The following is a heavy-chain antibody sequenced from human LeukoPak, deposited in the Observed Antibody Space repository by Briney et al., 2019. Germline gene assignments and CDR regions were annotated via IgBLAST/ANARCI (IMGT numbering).Heavy chain of an antibody. CDR1: GYTLTGHY. V-gene: IGHV1-2*02. Sequence: ASVKVSFKAPGYTLTGHYMHWVRQAPGQGLEWMGWINSNNGGTSYAQKFQGRVTMTRDTSINTAYMELSRLISDDTAVYYCARDRTQGVWYFDLWGRGTLITVSS. CDR3: ARDRTQGVWYFDL. J-gene: IGHJ2*01. CDR2: INSNNGGT. D-gene: IGHD2-8*01.